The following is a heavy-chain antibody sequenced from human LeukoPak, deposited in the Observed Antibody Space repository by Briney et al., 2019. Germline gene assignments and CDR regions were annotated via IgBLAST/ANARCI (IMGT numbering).Heavy chain of an antibody. CDR1: GYSISSGYY. CDR3: ARANRVSLYYFDY. CDR2: IYHSGST. Sequence: SETLSLTCTVSGYSISSGYYWGWIRQPPGKGLEWIGSIYHSGSTYYNPSLKSRVTISVDTSKNQFSLKLSSVTAADTAVYYCARANRVSLYYFDYWGQGTLVTVSS. J-gene: IGHJ4*02. V-gene: IGHV4-38-2*02. D-gene: IGHD5/OR15-5a*01.